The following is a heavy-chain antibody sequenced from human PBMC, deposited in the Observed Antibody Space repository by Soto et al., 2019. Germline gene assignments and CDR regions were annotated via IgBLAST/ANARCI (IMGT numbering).Heavy chain of an antibody. CDR2: IIPIFGTA. CDR3: ASASLGYCISISCSGDYYYYGMDV. J-gene: IGHJ6*02. CDR1: GGTFSSYA. Sequence: SVKVSCKASGGTFSSYAISWVRQAPGQGLEWMGGIIPIFGTANYAQKFQGRVTITADESTSTAYMELSSLRSEDTAVYYCASASLGYCISISCSGDYYYYGMDVRGQGTTVTGSS. D-gene: IGHD2-2*01. V-gene: IGHV1-69*13.